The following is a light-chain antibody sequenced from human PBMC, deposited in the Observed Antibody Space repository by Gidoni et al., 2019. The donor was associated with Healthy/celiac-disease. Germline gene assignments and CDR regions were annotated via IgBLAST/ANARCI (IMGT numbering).Light chain of an antibody. CDR1: KLGDKY. CDR3: QAWDSSTGV. V-gene: IGLV3-1*01. Sequence: SYEPTPPPSGSVSPGQTASITCSGEKLGDKYASWYQQKPGQSPVLVIYQDSKRPSGIPERFSGSNSGNTATLTISGTQAMDEADYYCQAWDSSTGVFGGGTKLTVL. CDR2: QDS. J-gene: IGLJ2*01.